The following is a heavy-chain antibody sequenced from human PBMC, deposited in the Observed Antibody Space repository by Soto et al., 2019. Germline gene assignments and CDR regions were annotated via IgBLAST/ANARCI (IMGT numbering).Heavy chain of an antibody. CDR2: INPNSGGT. D-gene: IGHD3-10*01. CDR1: GYTFTGYY. Sequence: ASVKVSCKASGYTFTGYYMHWVRQAPGQGLEWMGWINPNSGGTNYAQKFQGWVTMTRDTSISTAYMELSRLRSDDTAVYYCARALNYYGSGSLPAYYYYGMDVWGQGTTVTVSS. V-gene: IGHV1-2*04. J-gene: IGHJ6*02. CDR3: ARALNYYGSGSLPAYYYYGMDV.